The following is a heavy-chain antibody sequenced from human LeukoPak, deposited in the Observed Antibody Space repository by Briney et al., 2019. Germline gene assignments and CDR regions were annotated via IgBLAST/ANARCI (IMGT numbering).Heavy chain of an antibody. J-gene: IGHJ3*02. D-gene: IGHD3-10*01. V-gene: IGHV3-74*01. CDR3: ARDCGSDYNHDAFDI. CDR1: GFTFSNYW. Sequence: GGSLRLSCAASGFTFSNYWMHWVRQAPGKGLLWVSRINSDGSSTSYADSVKGRFTISRDNAKNTLYLQMNSLRAEDTAVYYCARDCGSDYNHDAFDIWGQGTMVTVSS. CDR2: INSDGSST.